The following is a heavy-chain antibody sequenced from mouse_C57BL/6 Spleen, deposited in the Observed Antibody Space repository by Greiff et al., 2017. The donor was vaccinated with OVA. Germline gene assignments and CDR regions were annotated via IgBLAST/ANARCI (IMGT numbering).Heavy chain of an antibody. V-gene: IGHV5-9-1*02. J-gene: IGHJ2*01. CDR2: ISSGGDYI. Sequence: EVKLVESGEGLVKPGGSLKLSCAASGFTFSSYAMSWVRQTPEKRLEWVAYISSGGDYIYYADTVKGRFTISRDNARNTLYLQMSSLKSEDTAMYYCTRDIHYYGSSYDYFDYWGQGTTLTVSS. CDR3: TRDIHYYGSSYDYFDY. D-gene: IGHD1-1*01. CDR1: GFTFSSYA.